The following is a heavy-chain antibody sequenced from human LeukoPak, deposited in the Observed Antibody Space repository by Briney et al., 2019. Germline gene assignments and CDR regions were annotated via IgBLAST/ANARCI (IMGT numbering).Heavy chain of an antibody. D-gene: IGHD2-15*01. Sequence: ASVKVSCKASGYTFTSYGISWVRQAPGQGLEWMGWISAYNGNTNYAQKLQGRVTMTTDTSTSTAYMKLRSLRSDDTAVYYCARVDIVVVVAANWFDPWGQGTLVTVSS. CDR2: ISAYNGNT. CDR3: ARVDIVVVVAANWFDP. J-gene: IGHJ5*02. CDR1: GYTFTSYG. V-gene: IGHV1-18*01.